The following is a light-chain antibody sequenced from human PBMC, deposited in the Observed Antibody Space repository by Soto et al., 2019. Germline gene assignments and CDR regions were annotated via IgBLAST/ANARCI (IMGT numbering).Light chain of an antibody. J-gene: IGKJ1*01. CDR1: QSISSW. CDR3: QHYNSYSEA. V-gene: IGKV1-5*01. Sequence: DTQTTQTTSTRSATLRERVTSTCLASQSISSWLAWYQQKPGKAPKLLIFDASTLGSGVPSRFSGSGSGTEFTLTISSLQPDDFATYYCQHYNSYSEAFGQGTKVDI. CDR2: DAS.